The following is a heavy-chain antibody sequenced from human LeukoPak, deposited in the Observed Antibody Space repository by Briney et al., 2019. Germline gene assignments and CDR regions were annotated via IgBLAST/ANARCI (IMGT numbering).Heavy chain of an antibody. CDR2: INPSGGST. CDR3: ASQMATTLYYFDY. J-gene: IGHJ4*02. Sequence: GASVKVSCKASGYTLTSYYMHWVRQAPGQGLEWMGIINPSGGSTSYAQKFQGRVTMTRDTSTSTVYMELSSLRSEDTAVYYCASQMATTLYYFDYWGQGTLVTVSS. D-gene: IGHD5-24*01. CDR1: GYTLTSYY. V-gene: IGHV1-46*01.